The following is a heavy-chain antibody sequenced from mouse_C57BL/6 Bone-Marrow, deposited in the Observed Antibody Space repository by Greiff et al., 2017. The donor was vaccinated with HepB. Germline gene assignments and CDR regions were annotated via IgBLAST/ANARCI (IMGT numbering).Heavy chain of an antibody. V-gene: IGHV5-12*01. Sequence: VQLKESGGGLVQPGGSLKLSCAASGFTFSDYYMYWVRQTPEKRLEWVAYISNGGGSTYYPDTVKGRFTISRDNAKNTLYLQMSRLKSEDTAMYYCASYFYWYFDVWGTGTTVTVSS. CDR3: ASYFYWYFDV. CDR1: GFTFSDYY. CDR2: ISNGGGST. J-gene: IGHJ1*03.